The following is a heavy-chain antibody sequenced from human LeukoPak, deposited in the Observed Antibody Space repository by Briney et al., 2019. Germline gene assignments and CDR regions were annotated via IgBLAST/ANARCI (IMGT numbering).Heavy chain of an antibody. D-gene: IGHD3-22*01. CDR1: GGSISNYY. J-gene: IGHJ5*02. Sequence: SETLSLTCTVSGGSISNYYWGWIRQPPGKGLEWIGYIYYSGSTYYNPSLKSRVTISVDTSKNQFSLKLSSVTAADTAVYYCARRTLAYYDSSGYYYVGWFDPWGQGTLVTVSS. CDR3: ARRTLAYYDSSGYYYVGWFDP. CDR2: IYYSGST. V-gene: IGHV4-59*04.